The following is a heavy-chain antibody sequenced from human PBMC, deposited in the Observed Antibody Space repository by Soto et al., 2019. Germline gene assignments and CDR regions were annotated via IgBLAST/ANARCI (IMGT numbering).Heavy chain of an antibody. CDR3: EVATGY. D-gene: IGHD5-12*01. CDR2: VSPENSNA. Sequence: ASVKVSCKTSGYTFTDYDINWVRQAPGQGLEYMGWVSPENSNAGYAQQFRGRVSMTTNTIISTAYLELTDLRYEDTAVYYCEVATGYWGQGTMVTVSS. J-gene: IGHJ4*02. V-gene: IGHV1-8*01. CDR1: GYTFTDYD.